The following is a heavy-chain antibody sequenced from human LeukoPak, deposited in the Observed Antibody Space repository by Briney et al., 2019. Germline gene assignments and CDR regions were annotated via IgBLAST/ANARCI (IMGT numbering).Heavy chain of an antibody. CDR2: ISSSSSTI. Sequence: GGSLRLSCAASGFSFSTYAMTWVRQAPGKGLEWVSYISSSSSTIYYADSVKGRFTISRDNAKNSLYLQMNSLRAEDTAVYYCARDFWSGYYTGIDAFDIWGQGTMVTVSS. CDR3: ARDFWSGYYTGIDAFDI. D-gene: IGHD3-3*01. J-gene: IGHJ3*02. CDR1: GFSFSTYA. V-gene: IGHV3-48*04.